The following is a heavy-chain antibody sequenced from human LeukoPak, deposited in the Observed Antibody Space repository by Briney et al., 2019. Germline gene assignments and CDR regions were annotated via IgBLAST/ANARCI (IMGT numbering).Heavy chain of an antibody. CDR1: GGSISSYY. D-gene: IGHD3-10*01. J-gene: IGHJ3*02. Sequence: SETLSLTCTVSGGSISSYYWSWIRQPPGKGLEWLGYIYYSGSTNYNPSLKSRVTISVDTSKNQFSLKLSSVTAADTAVYYCARDPIYGSGGGGAFDIWGQGTMVTVSS. V-gene: IGHV4-59*01. CDR3: ARDPIYGSGGGGAFDI. CDR2: IYYSGST.